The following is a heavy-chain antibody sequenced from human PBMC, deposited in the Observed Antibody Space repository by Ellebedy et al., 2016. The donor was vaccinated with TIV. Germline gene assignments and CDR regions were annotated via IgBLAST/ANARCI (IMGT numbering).Heavy chain of an antibody. CDR2: IYHSGST. CDR3: ARDFGGVSSSGMDA. J-gene: IGHJ6*02. Sequence: SETLSLTXAVSGGSISSSNWWSWVRQPPGKGPEWIGEIYHSGSTNYTPSLKSRVTRSVDKSKNPFSLKLSSVNAADTAVYYCARDFGGVSSSGMDAWGQGTTVTVSS. V-gene: IGHV4-4*02. CDR1: GGSISSSNW. D-gene: IGHD3-16*01.